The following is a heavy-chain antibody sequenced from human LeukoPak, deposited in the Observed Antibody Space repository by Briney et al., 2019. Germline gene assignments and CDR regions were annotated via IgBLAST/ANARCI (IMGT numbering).Heavy chain of an antibody. CDR3: ARHDHEYDFWGGYYIRGGGHGMDV. CDR2: MNPNSGNT. D-gene: IGHD3-3*01. Sequence: ASVKVSCKASGYTFTSYDINWVRQATGQGLEWMGWMNPNSGNTGYAQKFQGRVTMTRNTSISTAYMELSSLRSEDTAVYYCARHDHEYDFWGGYYIRGGGHGMDVWGQGTTVTVSS. V-gene: IGHV1-8*01. CDR1: GYTFTSYD. J-gene: IGHJ6*02.